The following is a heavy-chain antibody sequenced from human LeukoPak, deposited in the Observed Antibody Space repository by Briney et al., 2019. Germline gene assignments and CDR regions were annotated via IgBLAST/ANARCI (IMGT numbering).Heavy chain of an antibody. Sequence: GASVKVSCKASGGTFSSYAISWVRQAPGQGLEWMGGIIPILGTANHAQKFQGRVTITTDESTSTAYMELSSPRSEDTAVYYCARDSGSGYDHSYFDYWGQGTLVTVSS. CDR2: IIPILGTA. V-gene: IGHV1-69*05. CDR3: ARDSGSGYDHSYFDY. CDR1: GGTFSSYA. D-gene: IGHD5-12*01. J-gene: IGHJ4*02.